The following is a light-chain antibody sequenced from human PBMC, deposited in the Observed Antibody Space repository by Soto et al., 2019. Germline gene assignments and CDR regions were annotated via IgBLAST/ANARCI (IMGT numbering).Light chain of an antibody. CDR2: DSN. CDR3: QSYGTSLSGLYV. J-gene: IGLJ1*01. V-gene: IGLV1-40*01. Sequence: QSVLTQPPSVSGAPGQRVTISCTGTSSNIGAGQDVHWYRQLPGAAPKFLISDSNNRASGVPDRFSVSKSGASASLAITGFRAEDEGDYFCQSYGTSLSGLYVFGTGTKVTVL. CDR1: SSNIGAGQD.